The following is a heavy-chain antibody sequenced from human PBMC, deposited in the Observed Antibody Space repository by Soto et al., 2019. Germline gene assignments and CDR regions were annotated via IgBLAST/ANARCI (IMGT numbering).Heavy chain of an antibody. CDR1: GYTFTGYY. Sequence: ASVKVSCKASGYTFTGYYMHWVRQAPGQGLEWMGWINPNSGGTNYAQKFQGRVTMTRDTSISTAYMELSRLRSDDTAVYYCARGTTYDILTGWSYGMDVWGQGTTVTVSS. V-gene: IGHV1-2*02. J-gene: IGHJ6*02. CDR2: INPNSGGT. D-gene: IGHD3-9*01. CDR3: ARGTTYDILTGWSYGMDV.